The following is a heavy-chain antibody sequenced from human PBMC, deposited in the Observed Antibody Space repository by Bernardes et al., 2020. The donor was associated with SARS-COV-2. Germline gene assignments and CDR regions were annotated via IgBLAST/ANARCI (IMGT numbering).Heavy chain of an antibody. CDR3: AKKLPGQAPFDY. Sequence: GGSLRLSCSASGFSIHTYAMDWVRQAPGKGLEWVAVIWFDGSRTYYANSVSGRFTISRDNSKNTLFLQMNSLRAEDTAVYYCAKKLPGQAPFDYWGQGILVTVSS. CDR1: GFSIHTYA. CDR2: IWFDGSRT. V-gene: IGHV3-33*06. J-gene: IGHJ4*02.